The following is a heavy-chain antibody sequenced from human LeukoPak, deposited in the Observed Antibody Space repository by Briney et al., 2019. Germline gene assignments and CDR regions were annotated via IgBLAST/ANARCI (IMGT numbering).Heavy chain of an antibody. CDR3: ARDSAYWGRKATVGLEYFHY. J-gene: IGHJ1*01. Sequence: KASETLSLTCRVSGYSISGGYYWAWLRQPPGKGPEWIGSVYHNGTTSYNPSLESRITISIDTSRNQFSLNLTSVTAADTAVYYCARDSAYWGRKATVGLEYFHYWGQGTLVTVSS. CDR1: GYSISGGYY. D-gene: IGHD7-27*01. V-gene: IGHV4-38-2*02. CDR2: VYHNGTT.